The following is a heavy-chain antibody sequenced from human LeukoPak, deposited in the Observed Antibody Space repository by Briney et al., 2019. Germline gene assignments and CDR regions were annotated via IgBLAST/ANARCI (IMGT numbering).Heavy chain of an antibody. Sequence: PSETLSLTCAVYGGSFSGDFWSWIRQSPGKGLEWIGSIYYSGSTYYNPSLKSRVTISVDTSKNQFSLKLSSVTAADTAVYYCARPMPGELAAFDIWGQGTMVTVSS. CDR2: IYYSGST. CDR3: ARPMPGELAAFDI. CDR1: GGSFSGDF. J-gene: IGHJ3*02. V-gene: IGHV4-34*01. D-gene: IGHD3-10*01.